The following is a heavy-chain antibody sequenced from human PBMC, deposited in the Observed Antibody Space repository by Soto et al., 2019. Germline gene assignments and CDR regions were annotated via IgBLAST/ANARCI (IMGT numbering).Heavy chain of an antibody. J-gene: IGHJ6*02. CDR2: IWYDGSKK. V-gene: IGHV3-33*01. CDR3: ARDASYYSLWSGYYPSRNGMDV. D-gene: IGHD3-3*01. Sequence: QVQVVESGGCVVQPGRSLRLSCAASGFTLSSFGMHWVRQAPGKGLEWVSLIWYDGSKKSYGDSVKGRFTISRDNSRNTVYLQINSLSADDTAVYYCARDASYYSLWSGYYPSRNGMDVWGQGTTVPVSS. CDR1: GFTLSSFG.